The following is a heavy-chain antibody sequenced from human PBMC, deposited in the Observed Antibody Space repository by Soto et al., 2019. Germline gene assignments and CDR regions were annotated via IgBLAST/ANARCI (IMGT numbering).Heavy chain of an antibody. V-gene: IGHV4-34*01. J-gene: IGHJ3*02. CDR2: INHSGST. Sequence: SETLSLTCAVYGGSFSGYYWSWIRQPPGKGLEWIGEINHSGSTNYNPSLKSRVTISVDTSKNQFSLKLSSVTAADTAVYYCARIFRYYDFWSCYGAFDIWGQGTMVTVSS. CDR3: ARIFRYYDFWSCYGAFDI. D-gene: IGHD3-3*01. CDR1: GGSFSGYY.